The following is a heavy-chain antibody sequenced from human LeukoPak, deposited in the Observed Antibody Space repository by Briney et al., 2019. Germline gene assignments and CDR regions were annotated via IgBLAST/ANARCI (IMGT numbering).Heavy chain of an antibody. CDR1: GLPFSSYR. J-gene: IGHJ4*02. CDR2: ISSSSSPI. V-gene: IGHV3-48*01. Sequence: GXXRLSCAASGLPFSSYRMNRVRQAPGKGLEGGSYISSSSSPIYYADSVKGRFTISRDNAKNSLYLQMNSLRAEDTAVYYCARVGGYSSSWDFDYWGQGTLVTVSS. D-gene: IGHD6-13*01. CDR3: ARVGGYSSSWDFDY.